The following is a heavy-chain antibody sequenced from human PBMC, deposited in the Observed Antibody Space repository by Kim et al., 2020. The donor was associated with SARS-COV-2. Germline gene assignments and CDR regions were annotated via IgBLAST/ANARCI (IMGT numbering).Heavy chain of an antibody. V-gene: IGHV4-39*07. CDR1: GGSISSSSYY. D-gene: IGHD3-10*01. J-gene: IGHJ6*02. CDR2: IYYSGST. Sequence: SETLSLTCTVSGGSISSSSYYWGWIRQPPGKGLEWIGSIYYSGSTYYNPSLKSRVTISVDTSKNQFSLKLSSVTAADTAVYYCARVTYYYGSGTDYYGMDVWGQGTTVTVSS. CDR3: ARVTYYYGSGTDYYGMDV.